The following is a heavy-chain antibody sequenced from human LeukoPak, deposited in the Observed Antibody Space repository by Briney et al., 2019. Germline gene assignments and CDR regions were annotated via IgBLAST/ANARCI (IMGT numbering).Heavy chain of an antibody. CDR3: ARNGFRTYCGDGCYSDYMDV. J-gene: IGHJ6*03. V-gene: IGHV4-59*02. Sequence: SEILTLTCTVSGGSVSGDSWTWIRQSAGKGLEWIGYIYYTGGTNYNPSLKSRVAMSVDTSKNQFSLKLTSVTAADTAVYYCARNGFRTYCGDGCYSDYMDVWGQGTTVTVAS. CDR2: IYYTGGT. D-gene: IGHD2-21*02. CDR1: GGSVSGDS.